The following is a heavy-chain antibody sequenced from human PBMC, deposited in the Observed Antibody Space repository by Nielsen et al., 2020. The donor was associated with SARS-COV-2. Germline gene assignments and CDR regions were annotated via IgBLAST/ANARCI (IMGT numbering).Heavy chain of an antibody. J-gene: IGHJ5*02. CDR1: GYTLTELS. CDR2: FDPEDGET. V-gene: IGHV1-24*01. Sequence: ASVQVSCKVSGYTLTELSMHWVRQAPGKGLEWMGGFDPEDGETIYAQKFQGRVTMTEDTSTDTAYMELSSLRAEDTAVYYCATGPPIAAYNWFDPWGQGTLVTVSS. CDR3: ATGPPIAAYNWFDP. D-gene: IGHD2-15*01.